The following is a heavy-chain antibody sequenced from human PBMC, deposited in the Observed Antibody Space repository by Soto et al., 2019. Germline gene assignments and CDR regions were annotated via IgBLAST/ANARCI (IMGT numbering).Heavy chain of an antibody. CDR1: GFTFSSYA. Sequence: QVQLVESGGGVVQPGRSLRLSCAASGFTFSSYAMHWVRQAPGKGLEWVAVISYDGSNKYYADSVKGRFTISRDNSKNTLYLQMNSLRAEDTAVYYCAREGGQLADQDYYYDGMDVWGQGTTVTVSS. V-gene: IGHV3-30-3*01. J-gene: IGHJ6*02. D-gene: IGHD6-13*01. CDR2: ISYDGSNK. CDR3: AREGGQLADQDYYYDGMDV.